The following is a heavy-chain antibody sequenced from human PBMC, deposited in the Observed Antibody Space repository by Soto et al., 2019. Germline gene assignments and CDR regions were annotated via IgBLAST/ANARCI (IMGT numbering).Heavy chain of an antibody. J-gene: IGHJ5*02. Sequence: PGVSLRLSCNCSGFRFSEHAMTWVRQAPGKGLEWVGFIRNTPYGGTTDYAASVRGRFTISRDDSASIAYLQMNSLKTEDSGLYYCSRGSFVYYGPWGPGTLVTVSS. CDR1: GFRFSEHA. CDR3: SRGSFVYYGP. D-gene: IGHD3-3*01. V-gene: IGHV3-49*04. CDR2: IRNTPYGGTT.